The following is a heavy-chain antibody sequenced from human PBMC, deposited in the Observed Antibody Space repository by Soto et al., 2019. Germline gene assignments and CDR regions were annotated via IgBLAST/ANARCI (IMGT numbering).Heavy chain of an antibody. CDR3: ARSITMIVVATDYYYGMDV. V-gene: IGHV1-69*13. CDR2: IIPIFGTA. D-gene: IGHD3-22*01. Sequence: GASVKVSCKASGGTFSSYAISWVRQAPGQGLEWMGGIIPIFGTANYAQKFQGRVTITADESTSTAYMELSSLRSEDTAVYYCARSITMIVVATDYYYGMDVWGQGTTVTVS. CDR1: GGTFSSYA. J-gene: IGHJ6*02.